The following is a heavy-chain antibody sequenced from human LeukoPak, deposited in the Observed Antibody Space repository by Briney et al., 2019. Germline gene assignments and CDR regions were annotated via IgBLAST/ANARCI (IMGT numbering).Heavy chain of an antibody. CDR1: GFNFTNYA. Sequence: GGSLRLSCAASGFNFTNYAMNWVRQALGKGLEWLSVISDGGHSTYYADSVKGRFTISRDNSKNTLYLQMNSLRADDTALYYCAKHADSLFSDSWGQGTLVTVSS. J-gene: IGHJ4*02. CDR3: AKHADSLFSDS. D-gene: IGHD4-17*01. V-gene: IGHV3-23*01. CDR2: ISDGGHST.